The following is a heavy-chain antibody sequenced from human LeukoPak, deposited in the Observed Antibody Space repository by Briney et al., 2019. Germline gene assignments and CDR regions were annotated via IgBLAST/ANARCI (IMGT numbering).Heavy chain of an antibody. V-gene: IGHV1-2*02. CDR2: ISPNSGAT. CDR3: ARPSDYGDYIDY. Sequence: ASVKVSCKASGGTFSSYAINWVRQAPGQGLEWMAKISPNSGATAYAERFQGRVTLTRDTSVSTMYMELRTLTSGDTAVYYCARPSDYGDYIDYWGQGTPVTVSS. J-gene: IGHJ4*02. D-gene: IGHD4-17*01. CDR1: GGTFSSYA.